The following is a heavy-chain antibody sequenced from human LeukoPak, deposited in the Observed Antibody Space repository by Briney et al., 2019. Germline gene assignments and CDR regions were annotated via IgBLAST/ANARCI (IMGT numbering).Heavy chain of an antibody. Sequence: PGGSLKLSCPASGITFSTYSMNWVRQAPGKGREWVSYIISSSSPIYYADSVKGRFTISRDNAKNSLYLQMNSLRAEDTAVYYCARDPTPYYDLGLDYYYYMYVWGKASTVTVSS. CDR3: ARDPTPYYDLGLDYYYYMYV. V-gene: IGHV3-48*04. J-gene: IGHJ6*03. CDR2: IISSSSPI. D-gene: IGHD3-3*01. CDR1: GITFSTYS.